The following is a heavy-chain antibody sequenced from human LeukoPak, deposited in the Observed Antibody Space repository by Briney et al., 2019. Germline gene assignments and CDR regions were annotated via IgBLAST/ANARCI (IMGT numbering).Heavy chain of an antibody. CDR1: GGSFSGYY. J-gene: IGHJ4*02. D-gene: IGHD3-3*01. Sequence: SETLSLTCAVYGGSFSGYYWSWIRQPPGKGLEWIGEINHSGSTNYNPSLKSRVTISVDTSKNQFSLKLSSVTAADTAVYYCARQGDFWSGYYKEYWGQGTLVTVSS. V-gene: IGHV4-34*01. CDR2: INHSGST. CDR3: ARQGDFWSGYYKEY.